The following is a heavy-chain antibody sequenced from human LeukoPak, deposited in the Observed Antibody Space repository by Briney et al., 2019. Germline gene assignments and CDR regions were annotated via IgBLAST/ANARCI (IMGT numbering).Heavy chain of an antibody. Sequence: PGGSLRLSCVASGFTFSSYNMNWVRQAPGKGLEWVSSISSSSIYIYYADSVKGRFTISRDNSKNTLYLQMNSLRAEDTAVYYCARDTVGYFDYWGQGTLVTVSS. CDR2: ISSSSIYI. CDR1: GFTFSSYN. V-gene: IGHV3-21*01. D-gene: IGHD1-26*01. J-gene: IGHJ4*02. CDR3: ARDTVGYFDY.